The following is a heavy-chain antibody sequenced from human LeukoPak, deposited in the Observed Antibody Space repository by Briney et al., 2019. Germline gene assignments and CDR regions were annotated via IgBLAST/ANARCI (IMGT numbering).Heavy chain of an antibody. D-gene: IGHD4-11*01. CDR2: INHSGST. J-gene: IGHJ5*02. V-gene: IGHV4-34*01. CDR1: GGSFSGYY. Sequence: SETLSLTCAVYGGSFSGYYWSWIRQSPGKGLEWIGEINHSGSTNYNPSLKSRVTISVDTSKNHVSLRLSSVTAADTAVYYCARVGVYSNYAIRWFDPWGQGTLVTVSS. CDR3: ARVGVYSNYAIRWFDP.